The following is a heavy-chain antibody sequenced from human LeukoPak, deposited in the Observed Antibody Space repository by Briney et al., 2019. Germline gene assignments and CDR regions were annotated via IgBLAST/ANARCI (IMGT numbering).Heavy chain of an antibody. J-gene: IGHJ5*02. CDR1: GVSFSGYF. D-gene: IGHD4-11*01. Sequence: SETLSLTCAVYGVSFSGYFWSWIRQPPGKGLEWIGEISHSGRTNHNPTLKSRVTMSVDTSKTQFSLRLISVTAADTAVYYCARGATDYSNYFWFDPWAREPWSPSPQ. CDR2: ISHSGRT. CDR3: ARGATDYSNYFWFDP. V-gene: IGHV4-34*01.